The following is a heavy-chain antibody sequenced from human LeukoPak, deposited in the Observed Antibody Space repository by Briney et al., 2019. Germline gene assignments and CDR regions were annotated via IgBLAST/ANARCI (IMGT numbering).Heavy chain of an antibody. CDR2: IYYSETT. CDR3: ARQGSDYFYYFLDL. D-gene: IGHD3-9*01. CDR1: GGSIGTTNYY. Sequence: SETLSLTCTVSGGSIGTTNYYWGWLRQPPGKGLEWIGSIYYSETTYDNPSLESRATISIETSKNQFSLKLSSVTAADTAVYYWARQGSDYFYYFLDLWGKGTTVTVS. J-gene: IGHJ6*03. V-gene: IGHV4-39*01.